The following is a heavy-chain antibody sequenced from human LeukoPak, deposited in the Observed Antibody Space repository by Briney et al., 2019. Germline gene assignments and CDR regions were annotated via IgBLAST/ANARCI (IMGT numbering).Heavy chain of an antibody. V-gene: IGHV4-34*01. Sequence: SETLSLTCAVYGGSFSGYYWSWIRQPPGKGLEWIGEINHSGSTNYNPSLTSRVTISVDTSKNQFSLKLSSVTAADTAVYYCARSLLRSGYYLNWFDPWGQGTLVTVSS. D-gene: IGHD3-22*01. J-gene: IGHJ5*02. CDR3: ARSLLRSGYYLNWFDP. CDR2: INHSGST. CDR1: GGSFSGYY.